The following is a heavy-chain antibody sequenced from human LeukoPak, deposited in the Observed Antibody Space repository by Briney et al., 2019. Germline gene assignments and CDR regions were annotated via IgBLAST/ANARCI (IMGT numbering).Heavy chain of an antibody. CDR1: GFTFSSYG. CDR3: AKDGKKWQEQLES. CDR2: ISYDGSNK. D-gene: IGHD1/OR15-1a*01. J-gene: IGHJ4*02. V-gene: IGHV3-30*18. Sequence: PGRSLRLSCAASGFTFSSYGMHWVRQAPGKGLEWVAVISYDGSNKFYPDSVKGRFTISRDNSNLYLQMNSLRAEDTAVYYCAKDGKKWQEQLESWGQGTLVIVCS.